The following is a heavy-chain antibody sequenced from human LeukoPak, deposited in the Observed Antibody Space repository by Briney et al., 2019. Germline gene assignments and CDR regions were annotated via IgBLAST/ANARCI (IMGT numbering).Heavy chain of an antibody. D-gene: IGHD3-22*01. V-gene: IGHV4-4*07. CDR2: IYSSGIT. Sequence: SETLSLTCTVSGGSISSYYWSWIRQPAGKGLEWIGRIYSSGITNYNPSLKSRVTMSVDTSKNQFSLKLRSVTAADTAVYYCAREVRSSGYSLDYWGQGTLVTVSS. J-gene: IGHJ4*02. CDR3: AREVRSSGYSLDY. CDR1: GGSISSYY.